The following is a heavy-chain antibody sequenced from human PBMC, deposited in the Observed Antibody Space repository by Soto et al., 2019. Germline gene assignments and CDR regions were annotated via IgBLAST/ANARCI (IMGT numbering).Heavy chain of an antibody. D-gene: IGHD3-10*01. CDR1: GGSISSGGYY. Sequence: SETLSLTCTVSGGSISSGGYYWSWIRQHPGKGLEWIGYIYYSGSTYYNPSLKSRVTISVDTSKNQFSLKLSSVTAADTAVYYCARDTTVRGVIITSYGMDVWGQGTTVTVSS. CDR2: IYYSGST. V-gene: IGHV4-31*03. CDR3: ARDTTVRGVIITSYGMDV. J-gene: IGHJ6*02.